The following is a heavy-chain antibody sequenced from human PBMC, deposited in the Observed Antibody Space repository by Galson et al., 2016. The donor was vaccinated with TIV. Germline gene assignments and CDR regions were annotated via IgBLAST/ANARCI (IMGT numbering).Heavy chain of an antibody. CDR3: ARDRLWGSYHFDY. CDR2: ISDDGTNA. J-gene: IGHJ4*02. D-gene: IGHD1-26*01. Sequence: SLRLSCAASGFTFSDFAMHWVRQAPDKGLEWVAVISDDGTNAIYADSVRGRLTFSRDNSKNTLTLQMNSLRTEDTAVYYCARDRLWGSYHFDYWGQGALVAVSS. CDR1: GFTFSDFA. V-gene: IGHV3-30*01.